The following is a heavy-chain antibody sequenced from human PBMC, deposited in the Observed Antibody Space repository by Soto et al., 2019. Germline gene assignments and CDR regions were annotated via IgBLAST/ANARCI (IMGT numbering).Heavy chain of an antibody. CDR1: GGSISSGGYS. CDR2: IYHSGST. CDR3: ARGQVVAAQH. D-gene: IGHD2-15*01. Sequence: SDTLSLTCAVSGGSISSGGYSWSWIRQPPGKGLEWIGYIYHSGSTYYNPSLKSRVTISVDRSKNQFSLKLSSVTAADTAVYYCARGQVVAAQHWGQGTLVTVS. J-gene: IGHJ4*02. V-gene: IGHV4-30-2*01.